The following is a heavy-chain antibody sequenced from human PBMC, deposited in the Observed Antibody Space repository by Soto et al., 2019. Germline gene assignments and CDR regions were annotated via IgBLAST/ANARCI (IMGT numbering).Heavy chain of an antibody. CDR3: AREATYGSGRGMDV. J-gene: IGHJ4*02. V-gene: IGHV3-74*01. CDR1: GFTFSSHW. Sequence: EVQLVESGGGSVQPGGSLRLHCAASGFTFSSHWMYWVRQAPGKGLFWVSRINSEGSSRRYADSVNGRFTVSRDNAKTTLYLQMNSLRAEDTAVYYCAREATYGSGRGMDVWGQGTLVTVSS. CDR2: INSEGSSR. D-gene: IGHD2-15*01.